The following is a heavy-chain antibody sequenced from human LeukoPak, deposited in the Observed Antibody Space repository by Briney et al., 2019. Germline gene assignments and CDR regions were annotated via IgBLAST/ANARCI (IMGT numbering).Heavy chain of an antibody. V-gene: IGHV3-30*03. CDR3: ARDRAWNYFDY. CDR1: GFTFSTYG. Sequence: GGSLRLSCAASGFTFSTYGLHWVRQAPGKGLEWVAIISNDGSRKYYAHSVEGRFTISRDNSKNTLYLQMDSLRAEDTAVYYCARDRAWNYFDYWGQGTLVTVSS. CDR2: ISNDGSRK. J-gene: IGHJ4*02. D-gene: IGHD3-3*01.